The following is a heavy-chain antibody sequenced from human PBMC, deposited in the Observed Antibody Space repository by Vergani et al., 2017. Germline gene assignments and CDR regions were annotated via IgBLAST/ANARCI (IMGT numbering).Heavy chain of an antibody. CDR2: INPSGGGT. Sequence: QVQLVQSGAEVKKPGASVKLSCKASGYPFTSYYMHWVRQAPGQGLEWMGIINPSGGGTSYAQKFQGRVTMTRDTSTSTVYMELSSLRSEDTAVYYCARDLNLASDLDYWGQGTLVTVSS. D-gene: IGHD2-15*01. CDR1: GYPFTSYY. V-gene: IGHV1-46*01. J-gene: IGHJ4*02. CDR3: ARDLNLASDLDY.